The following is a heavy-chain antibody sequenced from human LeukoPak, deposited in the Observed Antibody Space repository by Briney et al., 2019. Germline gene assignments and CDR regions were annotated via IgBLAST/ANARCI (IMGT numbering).Heavy chain of an antibody. D-gene: IGHD2-8*02. CDR2: ISSSSSYI. Sequence: PGGSLRLSCAASGFTFSNVWMNWVRQAPGKGLEWVSSISSSSSYIYYADSVKGRFTISRDNAKNSLYLQMNSLRAEDTAVYYCARDHPEGTGGFDYWGQGTLVTVSS. CDR3: ARDHPEGTGGFDY. J-gene: IGHJ4*02. CDR1: GFTFSNVW. V-gene: IGHV3-21*01.